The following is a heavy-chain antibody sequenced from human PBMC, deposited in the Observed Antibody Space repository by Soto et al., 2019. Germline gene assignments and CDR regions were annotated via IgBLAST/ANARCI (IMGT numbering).Heavy chain of an antibody. CDR3: ARGDGEGSREYFDY. J-gene: IGHJ4*02. Sequence: QVQLVQYGAEVKQPGSSVKVSCKASGGTFSSYAISWVRQAPGQGLEWRGGILPIFGTANYAQKFQGRVTITADKSTSTAYMELSSLRAEDTAVYYCARGDGEGSREYFDYCGQGTLVTVSS. CDR2: ILPIFGTA. CDR1: GGTFSSYA. D-gene: IGHD3-10*01. V-gene: IGHV1-69*06.